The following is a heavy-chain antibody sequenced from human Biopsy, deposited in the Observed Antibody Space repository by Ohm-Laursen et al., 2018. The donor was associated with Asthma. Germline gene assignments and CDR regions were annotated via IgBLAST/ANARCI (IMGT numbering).Heavy chain of an antibody. CDR1: GGSISSGGYS. Sequence: SDTLSLTCAVSGGSISSGGYSWSWIRQPPGKGLEWIGYIYLSGSPYYNTSLKSRVSISVNRSKNQFSLKLTSVTAADTAVYDCARVKDGYNFDYWGQGTLVTVSS. CDR2: IYLSGSP. J-gene: IGHJ4*02. V-gene: IGHV4-30-2*01. D-gene: IGHD5-24*01. CDR3: ARVKDGYNFDY.